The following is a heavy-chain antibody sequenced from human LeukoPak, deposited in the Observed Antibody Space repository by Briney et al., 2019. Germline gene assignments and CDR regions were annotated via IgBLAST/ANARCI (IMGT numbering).Heavy chain of an antibody. CDR2: ISSSSSYI. J-gene: IGHJ3*01. Sequence: PGGSLRLSCAASGFTFSNYNMNWVRQAPGKGLEWVSSISSSSSYIYYADSVKGRFTISRDNAKNSLYLQMNSLRAEDTALYYCATEGFFYGYHGLDLWGQGTMVTVSS. CDR3: ATEGFFYGYHGLDL. V-gene: IGHV3-21*04. D-gene: IGHD5-18*01. CDR1: GFTFSNYN.